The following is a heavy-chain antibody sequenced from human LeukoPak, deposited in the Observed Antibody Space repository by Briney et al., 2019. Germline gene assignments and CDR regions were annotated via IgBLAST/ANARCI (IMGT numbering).Heavy chain of an antibody. CDR2: IIPIFGTA. D-gene: IGHD3-16*01. CDR3: AVMTGGARLGDY. V-gene: IGHV1-69*13. J-gene: IGHJ4*02. Sequence: SVKVSCKASGGTFSSYAISWVRQAPGQGLEWMGGIIPIFGTANYTQKFQGRVTITADESTSTAYMELSSLRSEDTAVYCCAVMTGGARLGDYWGQGTLVTVSS. CDR1: GGTFSSYA.